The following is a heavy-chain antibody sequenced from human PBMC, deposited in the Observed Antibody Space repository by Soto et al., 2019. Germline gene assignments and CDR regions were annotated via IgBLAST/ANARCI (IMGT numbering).Heavy chain of an antibody. CDR2: IDPSDSYT. D-gene: IGHD5-12*01. J-gene: IGHJ6*02. CDR3: ARLAMATRRGYYGMDV. Sequence: GESLKISCKGSGYSSTSYCISWVRQMPGKGLEWMGRIDPSDSYTNYSPSFQGHVTISADKSISTAYLQWSSLKASDTAMYYCARLAMATRRGYYGMDVWGQGTTVTV. CDR1: GYSSTSYC. V-gene: IGHV5-10-1*01.